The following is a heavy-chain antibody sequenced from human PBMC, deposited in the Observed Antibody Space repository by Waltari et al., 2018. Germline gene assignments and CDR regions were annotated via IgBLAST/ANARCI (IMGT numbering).Heavy chain of an antibody. V-gene: IGHV3-23*01. CDR1: GFTFSSYA. D-gene: IGHD2-15*01. Sequence: EVQLLESGGGLVQPGGSLRLSCAASGFTFSSYAMSWVRQAPGRGLAWVSAISGSGGSTYYADSVKGRFTISRDNSKNTLYLQMNSLRAEDTAVYYCAKDDVGYCSGGSCTFDYWGQGTLVTVSS. J-gene: IGHJ4*02. CDR3: AKDDVGYCSGGSCTFDY. CDR2: ISGSGGST.